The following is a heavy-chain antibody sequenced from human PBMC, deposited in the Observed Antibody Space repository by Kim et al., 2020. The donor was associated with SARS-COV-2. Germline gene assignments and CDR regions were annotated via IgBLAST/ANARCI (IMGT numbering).Heavy chain of an antibody. D-gene: IGHD3-3*01. V-gene: IGHV3-7*05. CDR3: AKPWSRGFVN. CDR1: GFTFADSW. CDR2: INQDGNQR. Sequence: GGSLRLSCPASGFTFADSWMIWVRRAPGKGLEWVANINQDGNQRQYLDSVTGRFTVSRNNAQESLFLQMSSLRSDDTATYYCAKPWSRGFVNWGQGSLV. J-gene: IGHJ4*02.